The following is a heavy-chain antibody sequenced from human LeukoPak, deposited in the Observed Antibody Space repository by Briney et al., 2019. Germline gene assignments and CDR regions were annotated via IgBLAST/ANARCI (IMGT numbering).Heavy chain of an antibody. D-gene: IGHD2-15*01. Sequence: PGGSLRLSCAASEFTLSSYGMSWVRQAQGKGLEWVSAISGSGGSTYYADSVKGRFTISRDNSKNTLHLQMNSLRAEDTAVYYCAKEIVVVVAEDGFDYWGQGTLVTVSS. J-gene: IGHJ4*02. CDR3: AKEIVVVVAEDGFDY. V-gene: IGHV3-23*01. CDR2: ISGSGGST. CDR1: EFTLSSYG.